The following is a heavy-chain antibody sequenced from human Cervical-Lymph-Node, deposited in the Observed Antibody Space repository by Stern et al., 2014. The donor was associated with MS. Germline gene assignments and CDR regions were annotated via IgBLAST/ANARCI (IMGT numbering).Heavy chain of an antibody. CDR2: INPSGGTT. V-gene: IGHV1-46*01. CDR1: GYTFTSYY. CDR3: AREVAGHRLGMMDV. J-gene: IGHJ6*02. D-gene: IGHD6-19*01. Sequence: QVQLVQSGAEGKKPGASVKVSCKAAGYTFTSYYMHWVRQAPGHGLEWIGIINPSGGTTSHAQKIQGRVTMTRDTSTSTVYMELSSLRAEDTAVYYCAREVAGHRLGMMDVWGQGTTVTVSS.